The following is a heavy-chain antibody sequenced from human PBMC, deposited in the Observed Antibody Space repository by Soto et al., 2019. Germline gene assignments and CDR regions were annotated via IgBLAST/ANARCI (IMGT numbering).Heavy chain of an antibody. Sequence: GGSVKDSCKASGYSFSDYSSNWVRRAPGQGVEGLGWMNPNSGPTANAQKIQSRASQTRNTSISTVYMELPSRTWGETCVYFCAGRIPEGKFGSRGQGTQVTAPQ. V-gene: IGHV1-8*01. CDR2: MNPNSGPT. J-gene: IGHJ4*02. D-gene: IGHD3-10*01. CDR3: AGRIPEGKFGS. CDR1: GYSFSDYS.